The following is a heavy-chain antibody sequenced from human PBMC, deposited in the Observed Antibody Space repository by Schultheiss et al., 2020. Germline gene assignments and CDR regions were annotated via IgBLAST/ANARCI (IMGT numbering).Heavy chain of an antibody. CDR2: IYYSGST. J-gene: IGHJ5*02. CDR3: ARGEWVAMGVYNWFDP. V-gene: IGHV4-39*01. Sequence: SETLSLTCTVSGGSISSGSYYWSWIRQPPGKGLEWIGSIYYSGSTYYNPSLKSRVTISVDTSKNQFSLKLSSVTAADTAVYYCARGEWVAMGVYNWFDPWGQGTLVTVSS. D-gene: IGHD5-18*01. CDR1: GGSISSGSYY.